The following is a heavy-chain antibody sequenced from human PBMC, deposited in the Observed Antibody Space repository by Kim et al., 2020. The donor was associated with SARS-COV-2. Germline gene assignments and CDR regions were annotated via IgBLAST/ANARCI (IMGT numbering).Heavy chain of an antibody. D-gene: IGHD1-26*01. V-gene: IGHV3-7*01. Sequence: GGSLRLSCAASGFTFGSYWMSWVRQAPGKGLEWVANIKQDGSEKYYVDSVKGRFTISRDNAKNSLYLQMNSLRAEDTAVYYCARDPSYAPLDYWGQGTLV. CDR3: ARDPSYAPLDY. CDR1: GFTFGSYW. CDR2: IKQDGSEK. J-gene: IGHJ4*02.